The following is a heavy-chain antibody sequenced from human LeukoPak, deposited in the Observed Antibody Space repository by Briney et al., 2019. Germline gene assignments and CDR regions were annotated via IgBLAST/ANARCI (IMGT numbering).Heavy chain of an antibody. V-gene: IGHV4-59*01. CDR3: GRVIIVGVACTKSKVFYY. Sequence: SETLSLTCTVSGGSISSYYWSWIRQPPGKGLEWIGYIYYSGSTNYNPSLKSRVTISVDTSKNQFSLKLSSVTAADTAVYYCGRVIIVGVACTKSKVFYYWGQGTLVTVSS. D-gene: IGHD3-3*01. CDR2: IYYSGST. CDR1: GGSISSYY. J-gene: IGHJ4*02.